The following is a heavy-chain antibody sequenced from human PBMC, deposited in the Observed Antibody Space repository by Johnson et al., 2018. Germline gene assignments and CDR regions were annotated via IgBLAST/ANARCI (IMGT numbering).Heavy chain of an antibody. CDR3: ATGAISGVIYREFFQH. J-gene: IGHJ1*01. D-gene: IGHD3-10*01. Sequence: QVQLVESGGGVVQPGRSLRLSCSASGFSFSNYVMHWVRQAPGKGLEWVAVTSNDEGIKYYVDSVKGRFTISRDNSKGTLYPQINSLRAEDTAVYYCATGAISGVIYREFFQHWGQGTLVTVSS. CDR2: TSNDEGIK. CDR1: GFSFSNYV. V-gene: IGHV3-30*03.